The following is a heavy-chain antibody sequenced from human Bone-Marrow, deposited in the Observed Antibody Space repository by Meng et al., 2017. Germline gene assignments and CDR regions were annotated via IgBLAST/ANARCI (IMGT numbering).Heavy chain of an antibody. J-gene: IGHJ6*02. Sequence: ESLKISCAASGFTFSNYDMHWVRQATGKGLEWVSAIGTAGDTYYPGSVKGRFTISRENAKNSLYLQMNSLRAGDTAVYYCARDGENVLRYFTGKSIYYYYYAMDVWGQGTTVTVSS. CDR1: GFTFSNYD. CDR2: IGTAGDT. CDR3: ARDGENVLRYFTGKSIYYYYYAMDV. D-gene: IGHD3-9*01. V-gene: IGHV3-13*01.